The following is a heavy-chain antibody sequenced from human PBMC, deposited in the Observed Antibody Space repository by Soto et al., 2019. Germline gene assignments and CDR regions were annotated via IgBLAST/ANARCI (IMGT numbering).Heavy chain of an antibody. CDR3: PATYDYDSNAWAY. D-gene: IGHD3-22*01. CDR2: IRSKPEGGTT. J-gene: IGHJ4*02. Sequence: EVQLVESGGGLVKPGGSLRLSCAASGFTFTNAYMNWVRQPPGKGLEWVGRIRSKPEGGTTDYAAPVKGRFTSSRDDSENPVYLQMISLKTEDTAVYYCPATYDYDSNAWAYWGQGAQVIVSS. CDR1: GFTFTNAY. V-gene: IGHV3-15*07.